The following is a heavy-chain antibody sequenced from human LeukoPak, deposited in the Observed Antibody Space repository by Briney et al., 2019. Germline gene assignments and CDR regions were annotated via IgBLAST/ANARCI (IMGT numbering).Heavy chain of an antibody. J-gene: IGHJ5*02. V-gene: IGHV3-53*04. CDR2: IYSGGST. CDR3: ARGLTAAGSLFDP. D-gene: IGHD6-13*01. CDR1: GFIVSSNY. Sequence: GGSLRLSCAASGFIVSSNYMNWVRQAPGKGLEWVSVIYSGGSTYYADSVKGRFTVFRHNSKNTLFLQMNSLRAEDTAVYYCARGLTAAGSLFDPWGQGTLVTVSS.